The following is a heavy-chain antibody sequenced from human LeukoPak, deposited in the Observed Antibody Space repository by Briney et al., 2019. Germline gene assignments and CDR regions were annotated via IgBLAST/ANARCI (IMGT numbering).Heavy chain of an antibody. J-gene: IGHJ4*02. CDR2: INQDGSEN. D-gene: IGHD3-10*01. CDR1: GFTFSNAW. CDR3: TKGRSNHY. Sequence: QPGGSLRLSCAASGFTFSNAWMGWVRQAPGKGLEWVANINQDGSENYYVDSVKGRFTISRDNAKNSLYLQMNSLRAEDTAVYYCTKGRSNHYWGQGTLVTVST. V-gene: IGHV3-7*01.